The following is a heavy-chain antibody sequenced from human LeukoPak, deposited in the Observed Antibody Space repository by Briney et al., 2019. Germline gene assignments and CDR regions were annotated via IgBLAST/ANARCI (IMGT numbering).Heavy chain of an antibody. D-gene: IGHD3-10*01. CDR2: IYSSGST. Sequence: SETLSLICSVSGVSITGYYWSWIRQAPGKALEWIGYIYSSGSTNYNPSLNSRVTMSLDASKNQFSLKLTFVTAADTAVYYCATRPADGSWYGVFDFWSRGTLVTVSS. J-gene: IGHJ4*02. CDR1: GVSITGYY. CDR3: ATRPADGSWYGVFDF. V-gene: IGHV4-59*01.